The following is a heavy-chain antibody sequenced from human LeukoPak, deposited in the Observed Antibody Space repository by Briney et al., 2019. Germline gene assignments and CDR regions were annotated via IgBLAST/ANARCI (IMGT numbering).Heavy chain of an antibody. J-gene: IGHJ4*02. V-gene: IGHV4-38-2*02. Sequence: PSETLSLTCTVSGYSISSGYYWGWIRQPPGKGLEWIGTIYHSGSTYYNPSLKSRVTISLDTSKNQFSLKLSSVTAADTAVYYCARPRSPGATIRPQRNSYYFDYWGQGTLVTVSS. CDR2: IYHSGST. CDR1: GYSISSGYY. CDR3: ARPRSPGATIRPQRNSYYFDY. D-gene: IGHD5-12*01.